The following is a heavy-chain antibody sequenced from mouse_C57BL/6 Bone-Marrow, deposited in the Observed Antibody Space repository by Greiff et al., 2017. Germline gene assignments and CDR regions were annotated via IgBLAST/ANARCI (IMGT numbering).Heavy chain of an antibody. CDR1: GFSLSTFGMG. V-gene: IGHV8-8*01. D-gene: IGHD1-1*01. J-gene: IGHJ2*01. CDR3: ARGTYYYDSSRFDY. Sequence: QVTLKVCGPGILQPSQTLSLTCSFSGFSLSTFGMGVGWIRQPSGKGLEWLALIWWDDDKYYKLALKSRLTISKDTSKNQVFLKIANVDTADSATYYCARGTYYYDSSRFDYWGQGTTLTVSS. CDR2: IWWDDDK.